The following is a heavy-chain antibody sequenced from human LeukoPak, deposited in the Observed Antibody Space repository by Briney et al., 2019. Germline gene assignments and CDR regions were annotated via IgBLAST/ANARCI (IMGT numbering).Heavy chain of an antibody. J-gene: IGHJ4*02. Sequence: GGSLRLSCAASGFTLSSYSMNWVRQAPGKGLEWVSYISSSSSTIYYADSVKGRFTISRDNAKNSLYLQMNSLRAEDTAVYYCARESVWELRYYFDYWGQGTLVTVSS. CDR1: GFTLSSYS. V-gene: IGHV3-48*01. CDR3: ARESVWELRYYFDY. D-gene: IGHD1-26*01. CDR2: ISSSSSTI.